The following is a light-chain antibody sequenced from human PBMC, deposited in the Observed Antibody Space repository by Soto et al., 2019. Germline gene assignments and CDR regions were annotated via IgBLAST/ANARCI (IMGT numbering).Light chain of an antibody. CDR1: SSDVGRYDY. CDR2: DVT. V-gene: IGLV2-11*01. J-gene: IGLJ1*01. CDR3: CSFAGSYSEV. Sequence: QSVLTQPRSVSGSPGQSVTISCTGTSSDVGRYDYVSWYQQYPGEAPKLIIYDVTERPSGVPNRFSGSKSGNTASLTISGLRDEDEAAYSCCSFAGSYSEVCGSGTQVNV.